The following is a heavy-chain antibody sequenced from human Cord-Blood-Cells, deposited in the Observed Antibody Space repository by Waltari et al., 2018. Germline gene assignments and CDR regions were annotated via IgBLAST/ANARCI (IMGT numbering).Heavy chain of an antibody. Sequence: QLQLQESGPGLVKPSETLSLTCTVSGGSISSSSYYWGWIRQPPGKGLEWIGSIYYSGRTYYNPSLKSRVTISVDTSKNQFSLKLSSVTAADTAVYYCASTGYSSWYFDYWGQGTLVTVSS. J-gene: IGHJ4*02. D-gene: IGHD6-13*01. V-gene: IGHV4-39*01. CDR1: GGSISSSSYY. CDR3: ASTGYSSWYFDY. CDR2: IYYSGRT.